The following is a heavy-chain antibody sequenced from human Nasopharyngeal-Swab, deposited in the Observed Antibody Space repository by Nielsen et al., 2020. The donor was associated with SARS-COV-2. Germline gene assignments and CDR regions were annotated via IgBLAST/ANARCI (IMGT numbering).Heavy chain of an antibody. Sequence: SQTLSPTCAVYGGSFSGYYWTWIRQLPGKGLEWIGEINHDGSNNNNPSLGSRVIISGDTSKNQFSLKLYSVTAADTAVYYCARGLTYFFDSGSYYPLGFWGQGTLVTVSS. D-gene: IGHD3-22*01. V-gene: IGHV4-34*01. J-gene: IGHJ4*02. CDR3: ARGLTYFFDSGSYYPLGF. CDR1: GGSFSGYY. CDR2: INHDGSN.